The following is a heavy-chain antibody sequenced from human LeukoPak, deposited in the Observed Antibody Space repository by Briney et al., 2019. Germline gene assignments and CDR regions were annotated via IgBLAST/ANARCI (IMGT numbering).Heavy chain of an antibody. CDR1: GGSISSYH. CDR2: ISYSGST. D-gene: IGHD3-22*01. Sequence: SETLSLTCTASGGSISSYHWSWIRQPPGKRPEWIGFISYSGSTNSNPSLKSGVAISIDTSENQFSLKLSSVTAADTAVYYSVRGNYDSRGYSNAFDIWGQGAMVTVSS. J-gene: IGHJ3*02. V-gene: IGHV4-59*01. CDR3: VRGNYDSRGYSNAFDI.